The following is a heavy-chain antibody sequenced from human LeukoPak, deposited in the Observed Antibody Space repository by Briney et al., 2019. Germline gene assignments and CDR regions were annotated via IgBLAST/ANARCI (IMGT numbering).Heavy chain of an antibody. CDR2: ISSSSSTI. CDR1: GFTFRSYS. Sequence: GGSLRLSCAASGFTFRSYSMNWVRQAPGKGLEWVSYISSSSSTIYYADSVKGRFTISRDNAKNSLYLQMNSLRDEDTAVYYCARDGMVRGVIIWDVFDIWGQGTMVTVSS. V-gene: IGHV3-48*02. D-gene: IGHD3-10*01. CDR3: ARDGMVRGVIIWDVFDI. J-gene: IGHJ3*02.